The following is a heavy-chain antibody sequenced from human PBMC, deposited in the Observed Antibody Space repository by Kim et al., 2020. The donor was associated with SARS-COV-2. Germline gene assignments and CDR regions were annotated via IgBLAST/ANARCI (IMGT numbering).Heavy chain of an antibody. CDR3: ARASYSGSDYYYYYYGMDV. Sequence: SETLSLTCAVYGGSFSGYYWSWIRQPPGKGLEWIGEINHSGSTNYNPSLKSRVTISVDTSKNQFSLRLSSVTAADTAVYFCARASYSGSDYYYYYYGMDV. J-gene: IGHJ6*01. CDR1: GGSFSGYY. D-gene: IGHD5-12*01. CDR2: INHSGST. V-gene: IGHV4-34*01.